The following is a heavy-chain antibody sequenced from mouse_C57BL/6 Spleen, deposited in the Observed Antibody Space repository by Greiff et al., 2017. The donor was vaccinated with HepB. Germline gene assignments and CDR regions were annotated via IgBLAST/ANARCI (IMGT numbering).Heavy chain of an antibody. Sequence: QVQLQQSGAELVRPGTSVKVSCKASGYAFTNYLIEWVKQRPGQGLEWIGVINPGRGGTNYNEKFKGKATLTADTSSSTAYMQLSSLTSEDSAVYFCASPHYGSSYGYFDVWGTGTTVTVSS. CDR3: ASPHYGSSYGYFDV. J-gene: IGHJ1*03. D-gene: IGHD1-1*01. CDR1: GYAFTNYL. V-gene: IGHV1-54*01. CDR2: INPGRGGT.